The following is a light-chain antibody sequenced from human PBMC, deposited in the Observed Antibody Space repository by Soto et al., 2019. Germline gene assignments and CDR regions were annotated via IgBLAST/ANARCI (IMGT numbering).Light chain of an antibody. CDR2: DAS. CDR1: QSISRW. Sequence: DIQMTQSPSTLSASVGDRVTITCRASQSISRWLDWYHRKPGKAPKLLIFDASSLESGVPSRFSGSGSGTEFTLTSSSLQPDDSATYYCQNYNNRSPTFGQGTKVEIK. V-gene: IGKV1-5*01. J-gene: IGKJ1*01. CDR3: QNYNNRSPT.